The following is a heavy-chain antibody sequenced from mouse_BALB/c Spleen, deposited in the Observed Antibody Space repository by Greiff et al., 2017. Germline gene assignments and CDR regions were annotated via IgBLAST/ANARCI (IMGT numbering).Heavy chain of an antibody. J-gene: IGHJ3*01. D-gene: IGHD1-2*01. Sequence: VQLKESGPGLVKPSQSLSLTCTVTGYSITSDYAWNWIRQFPGNKLEWMGYISYSGSTSYNPSLKSRISITRDTSKNQFFLQLNSVTTEDTATYYCAGATAAWFAYWGQGTLVTVSA. CDR1: GYSITSDYA. V-gene: IGHV3-2*02. CDR3: AGATAAWFAY. CDR2: ISYSGST.